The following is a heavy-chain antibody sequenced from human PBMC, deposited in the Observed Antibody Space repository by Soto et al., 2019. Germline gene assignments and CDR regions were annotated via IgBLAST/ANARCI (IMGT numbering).Heavy chain of an antibody. D-gene: IGHD3-3*01. CDR1: GFSLTTSGVG. CDR3: AHRVLRTVFGVVTTAAIYFDF. Sequence: QITLNESGPTQVKPRQTLTLTCTFSGFSLTTSGVGVGWIRQSPGKAPEWLALIYWDDDKRSSPSLNSRLPSTKDTSTNPVVLTLADLDPADTATYYCAHRVLRTVFGVVTTAAIYFDFWGQGTPFAVSS. V-gene: IGHV2-5*02. J-gene: IGHJ4*02. CDR2: IYWDDDK.